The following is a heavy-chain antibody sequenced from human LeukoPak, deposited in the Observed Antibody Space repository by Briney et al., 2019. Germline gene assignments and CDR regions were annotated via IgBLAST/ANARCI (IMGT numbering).Heavy chain of an antibody. CDR1: GFTFSSYA. CDR2: IKGDGIST. V-gene: IGHV3-74*01. J-gene: IGHJ4*02. Sequence: QAGGSLRLSCAASGFTFSSYAMHWVRQAPGQGLVWVSRIKGDGISTNYADSVKGRFTISRDIAKNTLYLQMNSLRAEDTGVYYCAKDHYWSIDYWGRGTLVTVSS. CDR3: AKDHYWSIDY. D-gene: IGHD3-3*01.